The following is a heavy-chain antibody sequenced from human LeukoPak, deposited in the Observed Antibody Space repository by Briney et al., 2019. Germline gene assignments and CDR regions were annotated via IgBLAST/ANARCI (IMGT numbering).Heavy chain of an antibody. CDR2: INAYNGNT. J-gene: IGHJ4*02. CDR3: ARGDRPEAARPLRRGFDY. V-gene: IGHV1-18*01. D-gene: IGHD6-6*01. CDR1: GYTFTNYG. Sequence: ASVKVSCKASGYTFTNYGISWVRQAPGQGLEWMGWINAYNGNTNYAQKLQGRVTMTTDTSTSTAYMELRSLRSDDTAVYYCARGDRPEAARPLRRGFDYWGQGTLVTVSS.